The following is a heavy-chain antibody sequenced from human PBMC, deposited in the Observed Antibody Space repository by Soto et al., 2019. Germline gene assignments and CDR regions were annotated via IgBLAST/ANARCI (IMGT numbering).Heavy chain of an antibody. J-gene: IGHJ4*02. V-gene: IGHV4-31*03. CDR3: ARAGLGVYIAVAGPFDY. Sequence: SETLSLTCTVSGGSISSGGYYWSWIRQHPGKGLEWIGYIYYSGSTYYNPSLKSRVTISVDTSKNQFSLKLSSVTAADTAVYYCARAGLGVYIAVAGPFDYWGQGTLVTVSS. D-gene: IGHD6-19*01. CDR2: IYYSGST. CDR1: GGSISSGGYY.